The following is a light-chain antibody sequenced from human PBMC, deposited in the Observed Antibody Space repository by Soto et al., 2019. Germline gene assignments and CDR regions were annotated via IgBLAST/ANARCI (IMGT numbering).Light chain of an antibody. CDR2: EVS. CDR1: SSDVGGYNY. V-gene: IGLV2-14*01. J-gene: IGLJ1*01. CDR3: SSYTSSSTLGV. Sequence: QSALTQPASVSGSPGQSITISCTGTSSDVGGYNYVSWYQQHPGKAPKLMIYEVSNRPSGVSNRFSGSKSGNTASLTISGLQAEDDADYYCSSYTSSSTLGVFGTGTKVNVL.